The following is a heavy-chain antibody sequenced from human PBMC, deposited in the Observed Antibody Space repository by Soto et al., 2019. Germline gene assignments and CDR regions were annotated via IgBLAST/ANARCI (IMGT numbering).Heavy chain of an antibody. CDR2: IYYSGST. CDR1: GGSISSSSYY. V-gene: IGHV4-39*01. J-gene: IGHJ4*02. Sequence: PSETLSLTCTVSGGSISSSSYYWGWIRQPPGKGLEWIGSIYYSGSTYYNPSLKSRVTISVDTSKNQFSLKLSSVTAADTAVYYCARLGAVAGTFDYWGQGTLVTVSS. D-gene: IGHD6-19*01. CDR3: ARLGAVAGTFDY.